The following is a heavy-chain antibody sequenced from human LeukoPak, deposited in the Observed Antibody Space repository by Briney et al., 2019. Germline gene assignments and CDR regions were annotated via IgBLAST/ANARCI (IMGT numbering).Heavy chain of an antibody. D-gene: IGHD4-11*01. Sequence: PGGSLRLSCAASGFTFSSYGMHWVRQAPGKGLEWVAVIWYDGSNKYYADSVKGRFTISRDNSKNTLYLQMNSLRAEDTAVYYCAKDPKKLQLDYWGQGTLVTVSS. CDR2: IWYDGSNK. CDR1: GFTFSSYG. V-gene: IGHV3-30*02. J-gene: IGHJ4*02. CDR3: AKDPKKLQLDY.